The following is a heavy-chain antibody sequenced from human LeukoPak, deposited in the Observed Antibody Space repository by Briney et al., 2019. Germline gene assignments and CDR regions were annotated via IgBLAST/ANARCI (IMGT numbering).Heavy chain of an antibody. D-gene: IGHD1-26*01. CDR2: IYHSGNT. Sequence: SETLSLTCTVSNYSISTGYYWGWIRQPPGKGLEWIGSIYHSGNTYYNPSLKSRVTISVDTSKSQFSLKLNSVTAADTAVYYCARVFARYSGSFWGQGTLVTVSS. V-gene: IGHV4-38-2*02. J-gene: IGHJ4*02. CDR3: ARVFARYSGSF. CDR1: NYSISTGYY.